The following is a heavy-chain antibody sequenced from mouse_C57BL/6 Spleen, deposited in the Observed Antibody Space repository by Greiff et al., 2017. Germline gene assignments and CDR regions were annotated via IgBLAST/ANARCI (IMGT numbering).Heavy chain of an antibody. CDR3: ARGTAQAGGYAMDY. CDR2: IDPSDSYT. Sequence: QVQLQQSGAELVMPGASVKLSCKASGYTFTSYWMHWVKQRPGQGLEWIGEIDPSDSYTNYNQKFKGKSTLTVDKSSSTAYMQLSSLTSEDSAVYYCARGTAQAGGYAMDYWGQGTSVTVSS. D-gene: IGHD3-2*02. J-gene: IGHJ4*01. CDR1: GYTFTSYW. V-gene: IGHV1-69*01.